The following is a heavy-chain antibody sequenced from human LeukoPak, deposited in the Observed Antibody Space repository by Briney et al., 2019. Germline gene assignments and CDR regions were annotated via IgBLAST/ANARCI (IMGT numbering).Heavy chain of an antibody. J-gene: IGHJ6*03. CDR1: GYTFTGYY. CDR3: ARGQEWLVRYYYYYMDV. Sequence: ASVKVSCKASGYTFTGYYMHWVRQAPGQGLEWMGWINPNSGNTGYAQKFQGRVTMTRNTSISTAYMELSSLRSEDTAVYYCARGQEWLVRYYYYYMDVWGKGTTVTISS. CDR2: INPNSGNT. D-gene: IGHD6-19*01. V-gene: IGHV1-8*02.